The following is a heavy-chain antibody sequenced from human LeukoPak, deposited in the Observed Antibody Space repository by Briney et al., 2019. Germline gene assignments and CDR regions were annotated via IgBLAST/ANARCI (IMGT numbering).Heavy chain of an antibody. J-gene: IGHJ4*02. V-gene: IGHV3-7*02. D-gene: IGHD6-19*01. CDR1: GFNFSTYW. CDR2: IKQDGSEK. CDR3: TRAVGSGWYFDY. Sequence: GSLRISCAASGFNFSTYWMKWVRQAPGKGPEWVANIKQDGSEKYYVDSVKGRFTVSRDNAKNSLYLQMDGLRAEDTAVYYCTRAVGSGWYFDYWGQGILVTVSS.